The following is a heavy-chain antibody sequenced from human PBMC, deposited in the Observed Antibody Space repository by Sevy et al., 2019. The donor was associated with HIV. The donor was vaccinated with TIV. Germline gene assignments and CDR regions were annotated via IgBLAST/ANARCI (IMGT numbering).Heavy chain of an antibody. CDR2: IYYSGST. D-gene: IGHD3-16*02. J-gene: IGHJ4*02. CDR1: GGSISSSSYY. CDR3: ASPFDYDYVWGSYRYDY. Sequence: SETLSLTCTVSGGSISSSSYYWGWIRQPPGKGLEWIGSIYYSGSTYYNPSLKSRVTISVDTSKTQFSLKRSSVTAADTAVYYCASPFDYDYVWGSYRYDYWGQGTLVTVS. V-gene: IGHV4-39*01.